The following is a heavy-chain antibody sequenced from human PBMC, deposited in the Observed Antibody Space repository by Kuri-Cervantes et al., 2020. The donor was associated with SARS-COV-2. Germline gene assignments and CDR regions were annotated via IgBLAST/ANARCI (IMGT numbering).Heavy chain of an antibody. V-gene: IGHV3-53*01. J-gene: IGHJ3*02. D-gene: IGHD4-17*01. Sequence: GESLKISCAASGFTVSSNYMSWVRQAPGKGLEWVSVIYSGGSTYYADSVKGRFTISRHNSKNTLYLQMNSLRAEDTAVYYCAKVRRTTVTPSGAFDIWGQGTMVTVSS. CDR2: IYSGGST. CDR3: AKVRRTTVTPSGAFDI. CDR1: GFTVSSNY.